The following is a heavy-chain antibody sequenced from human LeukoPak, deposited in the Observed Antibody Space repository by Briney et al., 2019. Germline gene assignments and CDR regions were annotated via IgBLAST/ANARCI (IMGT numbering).Heavy chain of an antibody. CDR3: ARLVGASWFDS. J-gene: IGHJ5*01. Sequence: SQTPSLTFAISGDSVSTNSATWTWLRQSPSRGLEWLGRTYYRSKWSNDYAVSMKSRITINPDTSKNQFSLQLNSVTPEDTAVYYCARLVGASWFDSWGQGTLVTVSS. V-gene: IGHV6-1*01. D-gene: IGHD1-26*01. CDR1: GDSVSTNSAT. CDR2: TYYRSKWSN.